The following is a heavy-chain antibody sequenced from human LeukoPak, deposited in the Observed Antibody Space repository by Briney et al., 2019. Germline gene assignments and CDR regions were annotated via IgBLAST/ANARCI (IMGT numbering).Heavy chain of an antibody. V-gene: IGHV4-59*11. CDR2: IYYSGRP. J-gene: IGHJ1*01. Sequence: PSETLSLTCTLSGGSISSHYWSCIRPPPRKGLEWIGYIYYSGRPNYNPSLKSRVPISVDTPKTQLSLKLSSVTAADTPVYYCARATATNYDFWSGPPQYFQHWGQGTLVAVSS. D-gene: IGHD3-3*01. CDR3: ARATATNYDFWSGPPQYFQH. CDR1: GGSISSHY.